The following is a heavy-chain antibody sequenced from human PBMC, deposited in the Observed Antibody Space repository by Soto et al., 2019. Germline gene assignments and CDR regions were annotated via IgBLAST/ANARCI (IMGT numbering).Heavy chain of an antibody. D-gene: IGHD3-10*01. CDR2: FDPEDGET. CDR1: GYTLTELS. Sequence: ASVKVSCKVSGYTLTELSMHWVRQAPGKGLEWMGGFDPEDGETIYAQKFQGRVTMTEDTSTDTAYMELSSLRSEDTAVYYCATRPGVRVVPDYYYYGMDVWGQGTTVTVSS. CDR3: ATRPGVRVVPDYYYYGMDV. V-gene: IGHV1-24*01. J-gene: IGHJ6*02.